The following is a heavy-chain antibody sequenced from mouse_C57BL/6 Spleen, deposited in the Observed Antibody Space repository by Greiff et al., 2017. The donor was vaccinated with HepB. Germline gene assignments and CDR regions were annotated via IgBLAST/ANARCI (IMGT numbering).Heavy chain of an antibody. CDR2: IYPGDGDT. V-gene: IGHV1-82*01. J-gene: IGHJ1*03. D-gene: IGHD2-1*01. CDR3: AEEVCNYEYFDV. CDR1: GYAFSSSW. Sequence: QVHVKQSGPELVKPGASVKISCKASGYAFSSSWMNWVKQRPGKGLEWIGRIYPGDGDTNYNGKFKGKATLTADKSSSTAYMQLSSLTSEDSAVYFCAEEVCNYEYFDVWGTGTTVTVSS.